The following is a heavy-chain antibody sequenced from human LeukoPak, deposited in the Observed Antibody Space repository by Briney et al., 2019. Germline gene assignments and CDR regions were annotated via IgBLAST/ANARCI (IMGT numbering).Heavy chain of an antibody. CDR3: ARDGETYYYDSSGSPI. D-gene: IGHD3-22*01. V-gene: IGHV1-69*04. CDR2: IIPILGIA. CDR1: GGTFSSYT. J-gene: IGHJ3*02. Sequence: SVKVSCKASGGTFSSYTISWVRQAPGQGLEWMGRIIPILGIANYAQKFQGRVTITADKSTSTAYMELSRLRSEDTAVYYCARDGETYYYDSSGSPIWGQGTMVTVSS.